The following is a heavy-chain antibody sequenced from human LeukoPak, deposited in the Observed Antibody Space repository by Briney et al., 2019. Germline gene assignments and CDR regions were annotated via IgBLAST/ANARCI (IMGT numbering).Heavy chain of an antibody. D-gene: IGHD2/OR15-2a*01. Sequence: GGSLRLSCAASGFTVSSNYMSWVRQAPGKGLEWVSVIYSGGSTYYADSVKGRFTISRDNSKNTLYLQMNSLRAEDTAVYYCARDLSQKYTFNYWGQGTLVTVSS. CDR3: ARDLSQKYTFNY. V-gene: IGHV3-53*01. CDR2: IYSGGST. J-gene: IGHJ4*02. CDR1: GFTVSSNY.